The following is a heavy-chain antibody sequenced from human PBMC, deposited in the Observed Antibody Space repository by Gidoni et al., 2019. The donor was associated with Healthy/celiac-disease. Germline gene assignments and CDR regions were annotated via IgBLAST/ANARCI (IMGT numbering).Heavy chain of an antibody. CDR1: GFTFDDYA. V-gene: IGHV3-9*01. CDR2: ISWNSGSI. CDR3: AKDGQGPDDYVWGSDRHSDI. J-gene: IGHJ3*02. D-gene: IGHD3-16*02. Sequence: EVQLVESGGGLVQPGRSLRLSCAASGFTFDDYAMHWVRQAPGKGLEWVSGISWNSGSIGYADSVKGRFTISRDNAKNSLYLQMNSLRAEDTALYYCAKDGQGPDDYVWGSDRHSDIWGQGTMVTVSS.